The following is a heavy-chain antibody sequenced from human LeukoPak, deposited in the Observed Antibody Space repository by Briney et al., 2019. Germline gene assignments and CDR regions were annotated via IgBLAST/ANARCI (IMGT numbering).Heavy chain of an antibody. CDR3: ARMESSSTLAYGMDV. D-gene: IGHD6-6*01. J-gene: IGHJ6*02. CDR2: IIPILGIA. V-gene: IGHV1-69*02. CDR1: GGTFSSYT. Sequence: SVQVSCQASGGTFSSYTISWLRQAPAPGLEWMGRIIPILGIANYAQKFQGRVTITPDKTTSTAYMELSSLRSEDTAVYYCARMESSSTLAYGMDVWGQGTTVTVSS.